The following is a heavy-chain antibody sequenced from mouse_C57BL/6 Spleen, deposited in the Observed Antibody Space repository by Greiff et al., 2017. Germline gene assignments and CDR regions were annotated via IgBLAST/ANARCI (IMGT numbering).Heavy chain of an antibody. D-gene: IGHD2-4*01. J-gene: IGHJ3*01. Sequence: QVQLKQSGAELLKPGASVKLSCKATGYTFTGYWIEWVKQRPGHGLEWIGEILPGSGSTNCNEKFKGKATFTADKSSNTSYMQLSSRTTEDSASYCCANRAYDYDVGPWFAYGSQGTLVTVSA. CDR2: ILPGSGST. V-gene: IGHV1-9*01. CDR1: GYTFTGYW. CDR3: ANRAYDYDVGPWFAY.